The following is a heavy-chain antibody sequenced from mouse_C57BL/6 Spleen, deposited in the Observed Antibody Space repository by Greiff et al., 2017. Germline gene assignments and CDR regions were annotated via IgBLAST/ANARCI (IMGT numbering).Heavy chain of an antibody. CDR2: IYPRSGNT. J-gene: IGHJ2*01. CDR1: GYTFTSYG. V-gene: IGHV1-81*01. D-gene: IGHD1-1*01. Sequence: QVQLQQSGAELARPGASVKLSCKASGYTFTSYGISWVKQRTGQGLEWIGEIYPRSGNTYYNEKFNGKATLTADKSSSTAYMELRSLTSEDSAVYFCARRWVITTVVDPFDYWGQGTTLTVSS. CDR3: ARRWVITTVVDPFDY.